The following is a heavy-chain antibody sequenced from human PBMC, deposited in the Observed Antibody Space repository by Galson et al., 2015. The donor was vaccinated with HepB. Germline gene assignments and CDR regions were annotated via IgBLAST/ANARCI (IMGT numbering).Heavy chain of an antibody. CDR3: TTDGEQWLVFGDYYYYMDV. J-gene: IGHJ6*03. CDR1: GFTFSHAW. D-gene: IGHD6-19*01. V-gene: IGHV3-15*01. CDR2: IKSKTDGGTT. Sequence: SLRLSCAASGFTFSHAWMSWVRQAPGKGLEWVGRIKSKTDGGTTDYAAPVKGRFTISRDDSKNTLYLQMNSLKTEDTAVYYCTTDGEQWLVFGDYYYYMDVWGKGTTVTVSS.